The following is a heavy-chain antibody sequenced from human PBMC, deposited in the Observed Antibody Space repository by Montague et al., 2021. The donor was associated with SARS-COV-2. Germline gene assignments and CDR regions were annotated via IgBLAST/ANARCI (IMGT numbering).Heavy chain of an antibody. CDR1: GGSISNNN. Sequence: SETLSLTCTVSGGSISNNNWSWIWKPQGKGLEWISYMYYCCSTKYNPYLTIQTTITVATSKNKIPLTLGSMTAAATAASYCACARGGTIFGLIGAYYGKDLWGQGTLVTVSS. D-gene: IGHD3-3*01. V-gene: IGHV4-59*01. CDR2: MYYCCST. CDR3: ACARGGTIFGLIGAYYGKDL. J-gene: IGHJ6*02.